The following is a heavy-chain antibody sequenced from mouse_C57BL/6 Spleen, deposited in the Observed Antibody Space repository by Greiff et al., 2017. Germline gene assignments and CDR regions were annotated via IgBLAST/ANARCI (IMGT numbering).Heavy chain of an antibody. Sequence: EVKLMESGEGLVKPGGSLKLSCAASGFTFSSYAMSWVRQTPEKRLEWVAYISSGGDYSYYADTVKGRFTIARDNARNTLYLQMSSLKSEDTAMYYCTRVYYGPHWYFDVWGTGTTVTVSS. CDR3: TRVYYGPHWYFDV. V-gene: IGHV5-9-1*02. J-gene: IGHJ1*03. CDR2: ISSGGDYS. CDR1: GFTFSSYA. D-gene: IGHD2-1*01.